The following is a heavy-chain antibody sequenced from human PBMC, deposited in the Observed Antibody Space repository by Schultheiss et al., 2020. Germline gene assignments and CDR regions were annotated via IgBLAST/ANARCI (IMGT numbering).Heavy chain of an antibody. J-gene: IGHJ4*02. V-gene: IGHV4-34*01. Sequence: SETLSLTCAVYGGSFSGYYWSWIRQPPGKGLEWIGEINHSGSTNYNPSLKSRVTISVDTSKNQFSLKLSSVTAADTAVYYCARDKGYSPDYWGQGTLVTVSS. CDR3: ARDKGYSPDY. D-gene: IGHD5-18*01. CDR1: GGSFSGYY. CDR2: INHSGST.